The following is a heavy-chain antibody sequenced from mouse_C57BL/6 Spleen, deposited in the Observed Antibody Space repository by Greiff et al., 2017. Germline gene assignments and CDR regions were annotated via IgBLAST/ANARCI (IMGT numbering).Heavy chain of an antibody. CDR2: IRNKANGYTT. V-gene: IGHV7-3*01. Sequence: EVQLVESGGGLVQPGGSLSLSCAASGFTFTDYYMSWVRQPPGKALEWLGFIRNKANGYTTEYSASVKGRFTISRDNSQSILYLQMNALRAEDSATSYCASYSNYAVDYWGQGTTLTVSS. CDR1: GFTFTDYY. D-gene: IGHD2-1*01. J-gene: IGHJ2*01. CDR3: ASYSNYAVDY.